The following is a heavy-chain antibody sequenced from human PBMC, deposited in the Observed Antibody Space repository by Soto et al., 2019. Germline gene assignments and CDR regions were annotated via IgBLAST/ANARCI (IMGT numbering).Heavy chain of an antibody. CDR2: INYRGST. Sequence: PSETLSLTCTVSGGSINSGDSYWNWIRQHPEKGLEWIGYINYRGSTLYNPSLKSRIIISVDTSKNQFSLKLSSVTAADTAVYYCARDAPGVAPYWGQGTLVTVSS. CDR3: ARDAPGVAPY. V-gene: IGHV4-31*03. D-gene: IGHD2-15*01. J-gene: IGHJ4*02. CDR1: GGSINSGDSY.